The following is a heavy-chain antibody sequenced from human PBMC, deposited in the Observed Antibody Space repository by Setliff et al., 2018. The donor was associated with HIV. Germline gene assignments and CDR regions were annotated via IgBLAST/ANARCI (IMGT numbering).Heavy chain of an antibody. CDR3: TKDYHVAATDY. V-gene: IGHV3-74*01. D-gene: IGHD6-13*01. CDR2: INNDGSYA. CDR1: GFTFSSYW. J-gene: IGHJ4*02. Sequence: PGGSLRLSCAASGFTFSSYWMHWVRQAPGKGLVWVSRINNDGSYASYADSVKGRFTISRDNAKNTLYLQMSSLRAEDRAVYYCTKDYHVAATDYWGQGTLVTVSS.